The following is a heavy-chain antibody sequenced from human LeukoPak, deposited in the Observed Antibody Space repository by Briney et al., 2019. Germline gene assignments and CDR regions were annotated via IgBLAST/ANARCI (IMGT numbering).Heavy chain of an antibody. D-gene: IGHD2-2*01. CDR2: INPNSGGT. CDR3: ARPHCSSTSCYAETQNWFDP. V-gene: IGHV1-2*06. CDR1: GYTFTGYY. J-gene: IGHJ5*02. Sequence: GASVKVSCKASGYTFTGYYTHWVRQAPGQGLEWMGRINPNSGGTNYAQKFQGRVTMTRDTSISTAYMELSRLRSDDTAVYYCARPHCSSTSCYAETQNWFDPWGQGTLVTVSS.